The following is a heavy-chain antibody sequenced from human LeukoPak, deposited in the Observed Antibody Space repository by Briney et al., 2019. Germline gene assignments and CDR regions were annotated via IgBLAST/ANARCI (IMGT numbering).Heavy chain of an antibody. CDR1: GFSFSTYA. J-gene: IGHJ3*02. CDR3: AKDLTVTTRGTYGFDI. D-gene: IGHD4-17*01. V-gene: IGHV3-23*01. Sequence: GGSLRLSCAASGFSFSTYAMSWVRQAPGKGLEWVSGISGSAGRTYHAESVKGRFTISRDNSKNTLFLQMNSLTAEDTAVYYCAKDLTVTTRGTYGFDIWGPGTMVTVSS. CDR2: ISGSAGRT.